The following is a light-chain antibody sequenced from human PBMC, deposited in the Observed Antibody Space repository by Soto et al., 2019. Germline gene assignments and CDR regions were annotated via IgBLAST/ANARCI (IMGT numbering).Light chain of an antibody. J-gene: IGKJ4*01. CDR3: QQYNNWPLT. Sequence: EIVMTQSPASLSVSPGERVTLSCRASQSVNSHLAWYQQKPGQAPRLLILGESTMATGNPARFSGSGSGTEFTLTISSLQSEDFAVYYCQQYNNWPLTVGGGTKVEIK. V-gene: IGKV3D-15*01. CDR2: GES. CDR1: QSVNSH.